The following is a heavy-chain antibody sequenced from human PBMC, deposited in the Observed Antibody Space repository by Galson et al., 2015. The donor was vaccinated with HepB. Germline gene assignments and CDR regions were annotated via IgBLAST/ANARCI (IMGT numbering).Heavy chain of an antibody. D-gene: IGHD6-19*01. J-gene: IGHJ4*02. CDR2: ISGSGGST. CDR1: GFTFSSYA. CDR3: AKKMRTDSSGWYYFDY. Sequence: SLRLSCAASGFTFSSYAMSWVRQAPGKGLEWVSAISGSGGSTYYADSVKGRFTISRDNSKNTLYLQMNSLRAEDTAVYYCAKKMRTDSSGWYYFDYWGQGTLVTVSS. V-gene: IGHV3-23*01.